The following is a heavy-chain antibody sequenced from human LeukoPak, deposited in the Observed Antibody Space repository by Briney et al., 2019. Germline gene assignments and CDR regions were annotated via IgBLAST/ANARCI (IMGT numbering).Heavy chain of an antibody. D-gene: IGHD2/OR15-2a*01. CDR3: ARHNSTFLDS. CDR2: INPDNGGT. Sequence: ASVRVSCKASGYTLTGHYMHWVRQAPGQGLEWMGWINPDNGGTRSAQQFQGRFTMTRDTSITTVYMDLSGLASDDTAVYYCARHNSTFLDSWGQGTLVSVSS. CDR1: GYTLTGHY. V-gene: IGHV1-2*02. J-gene: IGHJ4*02.